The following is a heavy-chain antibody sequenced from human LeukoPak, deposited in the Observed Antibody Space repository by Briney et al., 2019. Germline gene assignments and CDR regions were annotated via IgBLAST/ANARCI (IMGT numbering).Heavy chain of an antibody. D-gene: IGHD3-10*01. J-gene: IGHJ5*02. CDR2: IYYSGST. CDR1: GGSISSSSYY. Sequence: PSETLSLTCTVSGGSISSSSYYWGWIRQPPGKGLEWIGSIYYSGSTYYNPSLKSRVTISVETSKNQFSLKLSSVTAADTAVYYCARAVFGFGDDGLDPWGQGTLVTVSS. V-gene: IGHV4-39*07. CDR3: ARAVFGFGDDGLDP.